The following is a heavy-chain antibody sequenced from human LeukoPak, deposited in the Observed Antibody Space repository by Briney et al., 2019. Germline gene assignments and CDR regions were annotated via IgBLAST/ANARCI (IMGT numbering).Heavy chain of an antibody. V-gene: IGHV4-34*01. CDR3: ARGNGYCSSTSCYTLDY. CDR2: INHSGST. CDR1: GGSFSGYY. J-gene: IGHJ4*02. Sequence: SETLSLTCAVYGGSFSGYYWSWIRQPPGKGLEWIGEINHSGSTNYNPSLKGRVTISVDTSKNQFSLKLSSVTAADTAVYYCARGNGYCSSTSCYTLDYWGQGTLVTVSS. D-gene: IGHD2-2*02.